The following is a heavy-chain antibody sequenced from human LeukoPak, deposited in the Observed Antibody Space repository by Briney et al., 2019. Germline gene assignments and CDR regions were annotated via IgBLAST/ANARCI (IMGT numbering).Heavy chain of an antibody. CDR2: IDYSGST. CDR3: AREYTLYRSGWFLDY. V-gene: IGHV4-39*07. CDR1: GDSSSNTIYY. D-gene: IGHD6-19*01. J-gene: IGHJ4*02. Sequence: PSETLSLTCTVSGDSSSNTIYYWGWIRQPPGKGLEWIGSIDYSGSTYYNPSLRSRATISIDTSKHQFSLKLSPVTAADTAVYYCAREYTLYRSGWFLDYWGQGTVVTVSS.